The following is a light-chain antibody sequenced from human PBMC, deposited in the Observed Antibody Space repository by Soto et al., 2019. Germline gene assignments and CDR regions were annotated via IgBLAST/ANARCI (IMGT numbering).Light chain of an antibody. CDR1: QDIGTY. Sequence: DIQMTQSPSSLSASVGDRVIITCLASQDIGTYLAWYQQKSGKAPKLLIYDASYLETGGPSRFRARGSGTEFSFTISSRQPEDFATYYCQQHAELPLTFGRGTNIDIK. CDR2: DAS. J-gene: IGKJ4*01. V-gene: IGKV1-33*01. CDR3: QQHAELPLT.